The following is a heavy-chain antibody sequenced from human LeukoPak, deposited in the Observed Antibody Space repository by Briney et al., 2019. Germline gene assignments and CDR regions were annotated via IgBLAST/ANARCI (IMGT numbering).Heavy chain of an antibody. CDR3: ARGAYGSGSYYNDY. D-gene: IGHD3-10*01. CDR1: GGSISSGGYS. V-gene: IGHV4-30-4*07. CDR2: IYYSGST. Sequence: KPSQTLSLTCAVSGGSISSGGYSWSWIRQPPGKGLGWIGYIYYSGSTYYNPSLKSRVTISVDTSKNQFSLKLSSVTAADTAVYYCARGAYGSGSYYNDYWGQGTLVTVSS. J-gene: IGHJ4*02.